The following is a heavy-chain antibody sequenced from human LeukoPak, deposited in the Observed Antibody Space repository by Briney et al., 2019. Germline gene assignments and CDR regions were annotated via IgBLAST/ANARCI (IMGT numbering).Heavy chain of an antibody. CDR2: IKSKTDGGTT. J-gene: IGHJ3*02. CDR1: GFTFSNAW. D-gene: IGHD1-26*01. V-gene: IGHV3-15*01. CDR3: TTDSGTYAFDI. Sequence: GGSLRLSCAASGFTFSNAWMSWVRQAPGKGLEWVGRIKSKTDGGTTDYAAPVKGKFTISRDDPKNTLYLQMNGLTTEDTGMYYCTTDSGTYAFDIWGQGTMVTVSS.